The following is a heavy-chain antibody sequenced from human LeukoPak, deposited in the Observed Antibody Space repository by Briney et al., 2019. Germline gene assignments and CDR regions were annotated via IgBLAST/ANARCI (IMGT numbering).Heavy chain of an antibody. D-gene: IGHD5-18*01. CDR1: GGSISSSSYY. J-gene: IGHJ4*02. V-gene: IGHV4-39*01. CDR3: ARLYSYGYGPYFDY. Sequence: PSETLSLTCTVSGGSISSSSYYWGWIRQPPGKGLEWIGSIYYSGSTYYNPSLKSRVTISVDTSKNQFSLKLSSVTAADTAVYYCARLYSYGYGPYFDYWGQGTLVTVSS. CDR2: IYYSGST.